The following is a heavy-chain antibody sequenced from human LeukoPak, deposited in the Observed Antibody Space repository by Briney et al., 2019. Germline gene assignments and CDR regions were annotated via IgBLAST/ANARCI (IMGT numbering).Heavy chain of an antibody. D-gene: IGHD3-3*01. CDR1: GGTFSSYA. J-gene: IGHJ6*03. V-gene: IGHV1-69*13. Sequence: SVKVSCKASGGTFSSYAISWVRQAPGQGLEWMGGIIPIFGTANYAQKFQGRVTITADESTSTAYMELSSLRSEDTAVYYCASFGVVNYYYYYYMDVWGKGTTVTVSS. CDR2: IIPIFGTA. CDR3: ASFGVVNYYYYYYMDV.